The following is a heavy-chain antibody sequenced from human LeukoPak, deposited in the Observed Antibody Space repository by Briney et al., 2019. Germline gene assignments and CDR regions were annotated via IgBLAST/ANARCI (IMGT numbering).Heavy chain of an antibody. J-gene: IGHJ5*02. Sequence: SETLSLACTVPGRSISSSSYYWGWFRQPPGKGLEWIGNIYYSGSTNYNPSLKSRVTISVDTSKDQFSLTLTSVTAADTAVYYCARVAAKTVDRWVQGTLVTVSS. CDR3: ARVAAKTVDR. CDR2: IYYSGST. V-gene: IGHV4-39*07. D-gene: IGHD2-15*01. CDR1: GRSISSSSYY.